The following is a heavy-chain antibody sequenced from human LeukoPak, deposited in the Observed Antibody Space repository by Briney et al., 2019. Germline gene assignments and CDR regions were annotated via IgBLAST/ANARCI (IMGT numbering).Heavy chain of an antibody. J-gene: IGHJ4*02. CDR2: VTSDGTGA. D-gene: IGHD6-13*01. V-gene: IGHV3-74*01. CDR3: ARVPAAAAGMGIDY. Sequence: GGSLRLSCAASGFTFDDYGMSWVRQAPGKGQVWVSRVTSDGTGADYADSVRGRFTISRDNAKNTVYLRMNSLRAEDTAIYYCARVPAAAAGMGIDYWGQGTLVTVSS. CDR1: GFTFDDYG.